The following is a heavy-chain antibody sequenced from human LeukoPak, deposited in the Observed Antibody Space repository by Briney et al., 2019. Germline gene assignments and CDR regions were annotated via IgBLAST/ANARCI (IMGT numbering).Heavy chain of an antibody. Sequence: SETLSLTCTVSGGSISSGGYYWRWIRQHPGKGLEWIGYIYYSGSTYYNPSLKSRVTISVDTSKNQFSLKLSSVTAADTAVYYCARGSSGYYARYFDLWGRGTLVTVSS. CDR2: IYYSGST. D-gene: IGHD3-22*01. CDR1: GGSISSGGYY. CDR3: ARGSSGYYARYFDL. V-gene: IGHV4-31*03. J-gene: IGHJ2*01.